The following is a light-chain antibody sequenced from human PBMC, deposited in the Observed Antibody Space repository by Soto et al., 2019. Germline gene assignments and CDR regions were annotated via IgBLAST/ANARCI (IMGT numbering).Light chain of an antibody. Sequence: EIVLTQSPATLSLSPGERAALSCRASQGVSRFLAWYQQKPGQAPRLLIYDASNRATGIPARFSGSGSGTDFTLAINHLEPEDFAVYYCQQRSGWPLTFGGGTKVEIK. J-gene: IGKJ4*01. CDR1: QGVSRF. CDR2: DAS. CDR3: QQRSGWPLT. V-gene: IGKV3-11*01.